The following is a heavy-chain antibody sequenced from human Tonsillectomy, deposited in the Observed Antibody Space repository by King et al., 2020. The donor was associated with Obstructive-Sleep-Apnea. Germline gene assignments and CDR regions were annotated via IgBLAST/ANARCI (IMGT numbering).Heavy chain of an antibody. CDR3: ARIRTPYGAGSHFDY. D-gene: IGHD3-10*01. CDR1: GFSLSTSGMC. CDR2: IDWDDDK. J-gene: IGHJ4*02. V-gene: IGHV2-70*11. Sequence: VTLKESGPALVKPTQTLTLTCTFSGFSLSTSGMCVILIRQPPGKALELLARIDWDDDKYYSTTLKTRLTISKDTSKNQVVLTMTNMDPLVTVTYYCARIRTPYGAGSHFDYWGQGTLVTVSS.